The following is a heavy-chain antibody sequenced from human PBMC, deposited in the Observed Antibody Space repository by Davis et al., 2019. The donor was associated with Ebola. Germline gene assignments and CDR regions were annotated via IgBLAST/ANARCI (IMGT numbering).Heavy chain of an antibody. CDR2: IYYSGST. Sequence: PSETLSLTCTVSGGSISSGGYYWSWIRQHPGKGLEWIGYIYYSGSTNYNPSLKSRVTISVDTSKNQFSLELSSVTAADTAVYYCARQTTVPTLYYYYYYMDVWGKGTTVTVSS. J-gene: IGHJ6*03. V-gene: IGHV4-61*08. CDR3: ARQTTVPTLYYYYYYMDV. CDR1: GGSISSGGYY. D-gene: IGHD4-11*01.